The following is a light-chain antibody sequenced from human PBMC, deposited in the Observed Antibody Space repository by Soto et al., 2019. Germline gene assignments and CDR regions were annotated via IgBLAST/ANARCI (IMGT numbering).Light chain of an antibody. CDR1: LSDVGGQNS. CDR2: DVT. J-gene: IGLJ2*01. V-gene: IGLV2-8*01. CDR3: SSYTGTTVI. Sequence: QSALTQPPSASGSPGQSVTISCTGTLSDVGGQNSVSWYRQDPGKAPQLIVYDVTQLPSGVPDRFSGSRSGSTASLTVSGLQAEDEANYYCSSYTGTTVIFGGGTKLTVL.